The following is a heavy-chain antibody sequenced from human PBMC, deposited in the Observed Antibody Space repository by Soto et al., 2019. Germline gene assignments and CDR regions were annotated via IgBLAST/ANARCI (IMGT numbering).Heavy chain of an antibody. Sequence: PGESLKISCKGSGYSFTSYWIGWVRQMPGKGLEWMGIIYPGDSDTRYSPSFQGQVTISADKSISTAYLQWSSLKASDTAMYYCATSRGDYDILTGYYNFGAFDSWGQGTMVTVSS. CDR3: ATSRGDYDILTGYYNFGAFDS. D-gene: IGHD3-9*01. CDR2: IYPGDSDT. J-gene: IGHJ3*02. CDR1: GYSFTSYW. V-gene: IGHV5-51*01.